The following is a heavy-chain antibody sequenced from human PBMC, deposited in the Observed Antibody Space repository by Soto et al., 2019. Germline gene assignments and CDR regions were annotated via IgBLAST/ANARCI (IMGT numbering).Heavy chain of an antibody. V-gene: IGHV3-33*01. CDR2: IWYDGSNK. Sequence: QVPLVESGGGVVQPGRSLRLSCAASGFTFSSYGMHWVRQAPGKGLEWVAVIWYDGSNKYYADSVKGRFTISRDNSKNTLYLQMNSLRAEDTAVYYCARGGRFGELLPDFDYWGQGTLVTVSS. CDR1: GFTFSSYG. D-gene: IGHD3-10*01. J-gene: IGHJ4*02. CDR3: ARGGRFGELLPDFDY.